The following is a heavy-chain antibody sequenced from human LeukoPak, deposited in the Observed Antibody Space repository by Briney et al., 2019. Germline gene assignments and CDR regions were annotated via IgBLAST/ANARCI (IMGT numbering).Heavy chain of an antibody. Sequence: SETLSLTCTVSGASVSSYYWSWIRQPPGKGLEWVGYIYTSGNTNRNPSLKGRVTISGDTSKNQFSLKLSSVTAADTAVYYCARHLHSDGSGSYLNWLDPWGQGILVTVSS. V-gene: IGHV4-4*09. J-gene: IGHJ5*02. CDR3: ARHLHSDGSGSYLNWLDP. CDR1: GASVSSYY. D-gene: IGHD3-10*01. CDR2: IYTSGNT.